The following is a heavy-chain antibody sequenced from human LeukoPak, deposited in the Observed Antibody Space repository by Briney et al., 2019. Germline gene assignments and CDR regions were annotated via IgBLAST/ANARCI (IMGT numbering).Heavy chain of an antibody. J-gene: IGHJ4*02. CDR2: IYYSGTT. V-gene: IGHV4-39*01. D-gene: IGHD3-10*01. Sequence: SETLSLTCTVSGGSISSSSYYWGWIRQPPGKGLEWIGSIYYSGTTHYNPSLESRVTISADTSKNQFSLKLSSVTAADTAVYYCASFRGFLLWFGGDWGQGTLVTVSS. CDR3: ASFRGFLLWFGGD. CDR1: GGSISSSSYY.